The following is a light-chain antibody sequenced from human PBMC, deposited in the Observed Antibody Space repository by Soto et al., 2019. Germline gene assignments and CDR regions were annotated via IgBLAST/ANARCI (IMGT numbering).Light chain of an antibody. CDR3: QRYDTLPYT. CDR2: DAS. CDR1: QDISDY. Sequence: DIQMTQSPSSLSASVGDRVTITCQASQDISDYLNWYQQKPGKAPQLLIYDASNLETGVPSRFSGSGSGTDFTFTISSLQPEDIATYYCQRYDTLPYTFGQGTKLEI. J-gene: IGKJ2*01. V-gene: IGKV1-33*01.